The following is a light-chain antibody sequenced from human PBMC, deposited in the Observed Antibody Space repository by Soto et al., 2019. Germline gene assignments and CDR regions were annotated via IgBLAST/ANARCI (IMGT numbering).Light chain of an antibody. CDR3: AAWDDSRNGYV. CDR2: SNN. V-gene: IGLV1-44*01. Sequence: QPVLTQPPSASGTPGQRVTISCSGSSSNIGRNTVNWYQQLPGTAPKLLIYSNNQRPSGVPDRFSGSKSGTSASLAISGLQSEDEADYYCAAWDDSRNGYVFGTGTKLTVL. J-gene: IGLJ1*01. CDR1: SSNIGRNT.